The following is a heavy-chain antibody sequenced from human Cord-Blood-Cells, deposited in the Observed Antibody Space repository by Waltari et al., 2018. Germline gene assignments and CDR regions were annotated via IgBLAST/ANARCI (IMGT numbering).Heavy chain of an antibody. V-gene: IGHV4-59*01. J-gene: IGHJ5*02. CDR3: ARNVYSSSWYWFDP. D-gene: IGHD6-13*01. CDR1: GGSISSYY. CDR2: ISYSGST. Sequence: QVQLQESGPGLVKPSETLSLTCTVSGGSISSYYWSWIRQPPGKGLGWIGYISYSGSTNYNPSHKSRVTISVDTSKNQFSLKLSSVTAADTAVYYCARNVYSSSWYWFDPWGQGTLVTVSS.